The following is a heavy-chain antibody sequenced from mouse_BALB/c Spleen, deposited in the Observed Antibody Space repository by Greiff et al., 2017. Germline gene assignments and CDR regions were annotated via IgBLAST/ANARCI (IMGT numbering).Heavy chain of an antibody. V-gene: IGHV1-69*02. J-gene: IGHJ3*01. D-gene: IGHD2-4*01. CDR2: IDPSDSET. Sequence: VQLQQPGAELVKPGAPVKLSCKASGYTFTSYWMNWVKQRPGRGLEWIGRIDPSDSETHYNQKFKDKATLTVDKSSSTAYIQLSSLTSEDSAVYYCARDYDYDGFAYWGQGTLVTVSA. CDR1: GYTFTSYW. CDR3: ARDYDYDGFAY.